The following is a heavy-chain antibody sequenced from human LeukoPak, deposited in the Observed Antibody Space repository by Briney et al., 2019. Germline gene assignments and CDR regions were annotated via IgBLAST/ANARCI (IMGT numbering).Heavy chain of an antibody. V-gene: IGHV4-59*01. J-gene: IGHJ4*02. CDR3: ARVEGYCSSTSCYELIDY. Sequence: PSETLSLTCTVSGGSISSYYWSWIRQPTGKGLEWIGYIYYSGSTNYNPSLKSRVTISVDASKNQFSLKLSSVTAADTAVYYCARVEGYCSSTSCYELIDYWGQGTLVTVSS. CDR1: GGSISSYY. CDR2: IYYSGST. D-gene: IGHD2-2*01.